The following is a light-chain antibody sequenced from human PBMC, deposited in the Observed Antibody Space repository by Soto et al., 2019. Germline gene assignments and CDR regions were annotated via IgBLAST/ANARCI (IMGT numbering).Light chain of an antibody. J-gene: IGLJ2*01. CDR1: TGAVTSDHY. CDR3: LLSFSGPRV. V-gene: IGLV7-46*01. Sequence: QAVVTQEPSLTVSPGGTVTLTCGSSTGAVTSDHYPYWFQQKPGQAPRTLIYDTSNKHSWTPARFSGSLLGGKAALTLSGAQPEDEAEYYCLLSFSGPRVFGGGTKLPS. CDR2: DTS.